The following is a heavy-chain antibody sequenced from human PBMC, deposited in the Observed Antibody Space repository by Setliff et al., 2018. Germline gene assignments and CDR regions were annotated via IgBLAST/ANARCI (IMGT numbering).Heavy chain of an antibody. CDR3: ARYLLRSSSWRPAVFDV. D-gene: IGHD6-13*01. J-gene: IGHJ3*01. Sequence: ASVKVSCKAYGYTFSRNYITWVRQAPGGGIEWMGWVSGYNGHTEYEQKFRHKFTMTTEASTSTAYMELRGLIFDDTAIYYCARYLLRSSSWRPAVFDVWGQGTMVTVSS. CDR1: GYTFSRNY. CDR2: VSGYNGHT. V-gene: IGHV1-18*01.